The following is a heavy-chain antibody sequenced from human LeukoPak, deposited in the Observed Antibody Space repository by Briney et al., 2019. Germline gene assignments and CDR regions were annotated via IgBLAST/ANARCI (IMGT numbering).Heavy chain of an antibody. V-gene: IGHV1-8*01. CDR1: GYTFTSYD. D-gene: IGHD3-3*01. CDR3: ARDAVYYDFWSGYYGASFDY. Sequence: ASVKVSCKASGYTFTSYDINWVRQAAGQGLEWMGWMNPNSGNTGYAQKFQGRVTMTRNTSISTAYMELSSLRSEDTAVYYCARDAVYYDFWSGYYGASFDYWGQGTLVTVSS. CDR2: MNPNSGNT. J-gene: IGHJ4*02.